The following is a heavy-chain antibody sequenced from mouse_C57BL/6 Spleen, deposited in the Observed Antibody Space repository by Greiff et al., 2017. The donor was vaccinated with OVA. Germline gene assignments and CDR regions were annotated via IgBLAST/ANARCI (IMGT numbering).Heavy chain of an antibody. V-gene: IGHV5-17*01. CDR2: ISSGSSTI. CDR1: GFTFSDYG. D-gene: IGHD1-1*01. Sequence: EVKLVESGGGLVKPGGSLKLSCAASGFTFSDYGMHWVRQAPEKGLEWVAYISSGSSTIYYADTVKGRFTISRDNAKNTLFLQMTRLRSEDTAMYYCAREGGSSLDYWGQGTTLTVSS. CDR3: AREGGSSLDY. J-gene: IGHJ2*01.